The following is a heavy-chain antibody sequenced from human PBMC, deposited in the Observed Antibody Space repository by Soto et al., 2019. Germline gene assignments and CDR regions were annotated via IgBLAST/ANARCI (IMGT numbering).Heavy chain of an antibody. CDR1: GYSFTSYW. V-gene: IGHV5-51*01. CDR2: IYPGDSDT. J-gene: IGHJ4*02. D-gene: IGHD5-12*01. CDR3: ARRYRGYSGYYFDC. Sequence: PVASVTISCKASGYSFTSYWIGWVRQMPGKGLEWMGIIYPGDSDTRYSPSFQGQVTISADKSISTAYLEWSSLKASDTPMYYCARRYRGYSGYYFDCWHQGSMVTAAS.